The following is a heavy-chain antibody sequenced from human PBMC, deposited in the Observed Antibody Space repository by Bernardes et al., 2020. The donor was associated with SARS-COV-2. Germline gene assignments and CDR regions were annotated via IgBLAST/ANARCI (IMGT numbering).Heavy chain of an antibody. CDR2: FDPEDGET. Sequence: AQVKASCKVSGYTLTEVSMHWVRQAPGKGLEWMGGFDPEDGETIYAQKFQGRVTMTEDTSTDTAYMELSSLRSEDTAVYYCATGPVVTREGWFDPWGQGTLVTVSS. J-gene: IGHJ5*02. CDR3: ATGPVVTREGWFDP. CDR1: GYTLTEVS. V-gene: IGHV1-24*01. D-gene: IGHD2-21*02.